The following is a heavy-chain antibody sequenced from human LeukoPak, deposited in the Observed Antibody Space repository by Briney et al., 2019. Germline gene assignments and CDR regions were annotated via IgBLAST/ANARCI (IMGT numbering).Heavy chain of an antibody. J-gene: IGHJ4*02. CDR1: GFTFSSYS. CDR2: ISSSSSYI. D-gene: IGHD3-22*01. V-gene: IGHV3-21*04. Sequence: GGSLRLSCAASGFTFSSYSMNWVRQAPGKGLEWVSSISSSSSYIYYADSVKGRFIISRDNAKNSLYLQMNSLRAEDTALYYCARVIYYDSSGSTAYYFDYWGQGTLVTVSS. CDR3: ARVIYYDSSGSTAYYFDY.